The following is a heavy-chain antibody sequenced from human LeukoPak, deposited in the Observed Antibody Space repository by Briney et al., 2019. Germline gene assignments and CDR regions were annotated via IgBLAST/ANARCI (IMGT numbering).Heavy chain of an antibody. D-gene: IGHD3-22*01. V-gene: IGHV4-34*01. CDR3: ARCYYDSSGYYAEYFQY. Sequence: SETLSLTCAVYGGSFSGYYWSWIRQPPGKGLEWIGDINHSGGTNYNPSLKSRVTISIDTSKNHFSLKLSSVTAADTAVYYCARCYYDSSGYYAEYFQYWGQGTLVTVSS. CDR2: INHSGGT. CDR1: GGSFSGYY. J-gene: IGHJ1*01.